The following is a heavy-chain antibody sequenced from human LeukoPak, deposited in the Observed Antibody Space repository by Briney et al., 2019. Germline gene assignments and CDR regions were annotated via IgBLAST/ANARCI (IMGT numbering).Heavy chain of an antibody. CDR3: AIDSTINYYYYYMDV. V-gene: IGHV1-69*05. CDR2: IIPIFGTA. D-gene: IGHD2-2*01. CDR1: GGTFSSYA. J-gene: IGHJ6*03. Sequence: SVKVSYKASGGTFSSYAISWVRQAPGQGLEWMGGIIPIFGTANYAQKFQGRATITTDESTSTAYMELSSLRSEDTAVYYCAIDSTINYYYYYMDVWGKGTTVTVSS.